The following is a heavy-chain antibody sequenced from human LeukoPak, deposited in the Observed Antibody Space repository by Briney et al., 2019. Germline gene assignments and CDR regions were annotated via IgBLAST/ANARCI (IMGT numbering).Heavy chain of an antibody. J-gene: IGHJ3*02. CDR2: IYTTGIT. CDR3: ASNPAAILGAFDI. CDR1: GGSISGYF. Sequence: SETLSLTCTVSGGSISGYFWTWIRQPAGKGLEWIGRIYTTGITNYNPSLKSRVTMSVDTSKNHFSLRLSSVTAADTAVYYCASNPAAILGAFDIWGQGTMVTVSS. V-gene: IGHV4-4*07. D-gene: IGHD2-2*01.